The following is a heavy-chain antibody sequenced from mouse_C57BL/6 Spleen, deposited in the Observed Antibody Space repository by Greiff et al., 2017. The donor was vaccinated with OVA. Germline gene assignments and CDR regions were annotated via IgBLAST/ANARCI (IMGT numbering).Heavy chain of an antibody. D-gene: IGHD1-1*01. Sequence: LVKPGASVKMSCKASGYTFTDYYMNWVKQSHGKSLEWIGVINPYNGGTSYNQKFKGKATLTVDKSSSTAYMELNSLTSEDSAVYYCARSDYYGSPFDYWGQGTTLTVSS. CDR1: GYTFTDYY. V-gene: IGHV1-19*01. CDR2: INPYNGGT. CDR3: ARSDYYGSPFDY. J-gene: IGHJ2*01.